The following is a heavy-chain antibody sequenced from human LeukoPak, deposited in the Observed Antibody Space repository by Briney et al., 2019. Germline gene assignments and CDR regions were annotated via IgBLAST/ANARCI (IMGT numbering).Heavy chain of an antibody. CDR3: ARDFPGIAVTGTRPLDY. J-gene: IGHJ4*02. Sequence: GGSLRLSCAASGFTVSSNYMSWVRQAPGKGLEWVSVIYSGGSTYYADSVKGRFTISRDNSKNTLYLQMNSLRAEDTAVYYCARDFPGIAVTGTRPLDYWGQGTLVTVSS. CDR2: IYSGGST. D-gene: IGHD6-19*01. V-gene: IGHV3-53*01. CDR1: GFTVSSNY.